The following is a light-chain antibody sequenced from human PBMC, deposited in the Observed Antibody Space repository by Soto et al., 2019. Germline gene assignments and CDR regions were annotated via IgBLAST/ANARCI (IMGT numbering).Light chain of an antibody. Sequence: DTHWTKSLSFLSASVGDRVTIACLASQDVSRSVGWYQQKPGTAPKLLISAASTLNSGVPLRFSGSGSGTDFTLTISSSQPEDFATYYCQQSYSTPLTFAGGTKVDIK. J-gene: IGKJ4*01. CDR1: QDVSRS. CDR2: AAS. CDR3: QQSYSTPLT. V-gene: IGKV1-9*01.